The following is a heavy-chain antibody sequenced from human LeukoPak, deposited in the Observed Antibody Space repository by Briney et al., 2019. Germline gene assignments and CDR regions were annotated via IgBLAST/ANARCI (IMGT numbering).Heavy chain of an antibody. CDR2: IRYDGSNK. CDR1: GFTFSSYG. V-gene: IGHV3-30*02. D-gene: IGHD3-16*02. Sequence: GGSLRLSCAASGFTFSSYGMHWVRQAPGKGLEGVAFIRYDGSNKYYADSVKGRFTISRDNSKNTLYLQMNSLRAEDTAVYYCAKDPLTFGGVIVKSYFDYWGQGTLVTVSS. CDR3: AKDPLTFGGVIVKSYFDY. J-gene: IGHJ4*02.